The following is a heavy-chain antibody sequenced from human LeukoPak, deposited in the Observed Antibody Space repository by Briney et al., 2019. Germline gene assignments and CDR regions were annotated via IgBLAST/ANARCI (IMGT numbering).Heavy chain of an antibody. CDR1: GGSFSGYY. J-gene: IGHJ4*02. Sequence: PSETLSLTCAVYGGSFSGYYWRWIRQPPGKGLEWIGEINHSGSTNYNPSLKSRVTISVDTSKNQFSLKLSSVTAADTAVYYCARGRGIQLWSGGYYFDYWGQGTLVTVSS. CDR2: INHSGST. V-gene: IGHV4-34*01. D-gene: IGHD5-18*01. CDR3: ARGRGIQLWSGGYYFDY.